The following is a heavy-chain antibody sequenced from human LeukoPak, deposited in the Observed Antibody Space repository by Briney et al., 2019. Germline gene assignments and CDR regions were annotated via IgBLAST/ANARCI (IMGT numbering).Heavy chain of an antibody. V-gene: IGHV3-9*01. CDR3: AKDGGPSITIFPPSRKLDN. D-gene: IGHD3-9*01. J-gene: IGHJ4*02. Sequence: PGGSLRLSCAASGFTFDDYAMHWVRQAPGKGLEWVSGLSWNSGSIGYADSVKGRFTISRDNAKNSLYLQMNSLRAEDTALYYCAKDGGPSITIFPPSRKLDNWGQETLVTVSS. CDR2: LSWNSGSI. CDR1: GFTFDDYA.